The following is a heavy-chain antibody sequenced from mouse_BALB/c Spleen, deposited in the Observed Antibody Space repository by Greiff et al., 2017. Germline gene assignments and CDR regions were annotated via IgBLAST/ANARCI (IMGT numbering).Heavy chain of an antibody. CDR1: GYTFTSYY. CDR2: INPSNGGT. CDR3: TRSHYYGSSYRYFDV. J-gene: IGHJ1*01. V-gene: IGHV1S81*02. D-gene: IGHD1-1*01. Sequence: VQLQQSGAELVKPGASVKLSCKASGYTFTSYYMYWVKQRPGQGLEWIGEINPSNGGTNFNEKFKSKATLTVDKSSSTAYMQLSSLTSEDSAVYYCTRSHYYGSSYRYFDVWGAGTTVTVSS.